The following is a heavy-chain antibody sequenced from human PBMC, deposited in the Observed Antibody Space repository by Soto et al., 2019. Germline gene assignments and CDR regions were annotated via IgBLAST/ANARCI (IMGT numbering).Heavy chain of an antibody. D-gene: IGHD4-17*01. J-gene: IGHJ5*02. CDR2: MNPNSGNK. CDR3: AIGVKYGAYSRWFDP. Sequence: QVQLVQSGAEVKKPGASVKVSCKASGNTFTSYDINWVRQATGQGLEYLGWMNPNSGNKAYVQKFQGRVTMTWDTSITTAYMELSGLRSEDTSVYFCAIGVKYGAYSRWFDPWGQGTLVTVSS. CDR1: GNTFTSYD. V-gene: IGHV1-8*01.